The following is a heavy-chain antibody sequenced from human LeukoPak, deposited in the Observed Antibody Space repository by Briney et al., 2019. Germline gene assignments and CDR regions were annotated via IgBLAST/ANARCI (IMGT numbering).Heavy chain of an antibody. Sequence: GGSLRLSCAVSGFTFRNAGMHWVRQAPGKGLEWVAVIWYDGSQKYYADSVKGRFTISRDNSKNMLYLHMNSLRAEDTAVYYCARDFRPLEMATITGSDYWGQGTLVTVSS. CDR1: GFTFRNAG. CDR2: IWYDGSQK. J-gene: IGHJ4*02. D-gene: IGHD5-24*01. V-gene: IGHV3-33*01. CDR3: ARDFRPLEMATITGSDY.